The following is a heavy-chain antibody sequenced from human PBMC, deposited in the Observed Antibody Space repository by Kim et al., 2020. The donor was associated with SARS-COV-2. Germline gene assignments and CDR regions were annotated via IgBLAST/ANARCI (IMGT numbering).Heavy chain of an antibody. CDR3: ARAATDYYDSSGYHDAFDI. CDR1: GGSISSYY. V-gene: IGHV4-59*01. Sequence: SETLSLTCTVSGGSISSYYWSWIRQPPGKGLEWIGYIYYSGSTNYNPSLKSRVTISVDTSKNQFSLKLSSVTAADTAVYYCARAATDYYDSSGYHDAFDIWGQGTMVTVSS. J-gene: IGHJ3*02. D-gene: IGHD3-22*01. CDR2: IYYSGST.